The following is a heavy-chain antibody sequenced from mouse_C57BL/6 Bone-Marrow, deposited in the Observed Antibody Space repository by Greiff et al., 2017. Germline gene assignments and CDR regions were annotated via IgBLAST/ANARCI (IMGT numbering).Heavy chain of an antibody. CDR2: IWSDGST. CDR1: GFSLTSYG. J-gene: IGHJ3*01. D-gene: IGHD2-3*01. V-gene: IGHV2-6-1*01. Sequence: VKLMESGPGLVAPSQSLSITCTVSGFSLTSYGVHWVRQPPGKGLEWLVVIWSDGSTTYNSALKSRLSISKDNSKSQVFLKMNSLQTDDTAMYYCARHTGWLLLLAYWGQGTLVTVSA. CDR3: ARHTGWLLLLAY.